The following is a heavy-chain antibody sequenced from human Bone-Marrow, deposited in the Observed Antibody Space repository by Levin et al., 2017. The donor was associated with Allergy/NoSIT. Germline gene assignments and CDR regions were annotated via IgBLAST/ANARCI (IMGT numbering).Heavy chain of an antibody. CDR2: TTGSGATT. V-gene: IGHV3-23*01. Sequence: GESLKISCTASGFTFTTFSMGWVRQAPGTGLEWVSTTTGSGATTFYADSVTGRFLISRDNSKNTLYLQMSSLTPDDTAVYYCVTQNYYGSGRHLYWGLGTLVTVSS. CDR3: VTQNYYGSGRHLY. CDR1: GFTFTTFS. J-gene: IGHJ4*02. D-gene: IGHD3-10*01.